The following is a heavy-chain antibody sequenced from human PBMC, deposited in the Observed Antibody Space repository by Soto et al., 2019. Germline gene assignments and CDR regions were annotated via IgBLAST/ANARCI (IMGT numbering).Heavy chain of an antibody. D-gene: IGHD2-15*01. V-gene: IGHV3-9*01. CDR2: ISWNSGSI. CDR1: GFTFDDYA. Sequence: EVQLVESGGGLVQPGRSLRLSCAASGFTFDDYAMHWVRQAPGKGLEWVSGISWNSGSIGYADSVKGRFTISRDNAKNSLYLQMNSLRAEDTALYYCANSQRGGGTIDYWGQGTLVTVSS. J-gene: IGHJ4*02. CDR3: ANSQRGGGTIDY.